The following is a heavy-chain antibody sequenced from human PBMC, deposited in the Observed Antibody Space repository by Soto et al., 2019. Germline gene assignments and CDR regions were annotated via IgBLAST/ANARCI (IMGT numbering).Heavy chain of an antibody. D-gene: IGHD2-15*01. CDR2: MYHSGSA. CDR3: VKHDSCRFDS. V-gene: IGHV4-4*02. Sequence: QVQLQESGPGLVKPSETLSLTCVVSGGSITSNWWSWVRQPPGKGLEWGGEMYHSGSANYKPALETRVDMCRGESKSEFSLKLTSVSAADTAVYYCVKHDSCRFDSWGQGTLVTVSS. CDR1: GGSITSNW. J-gene: IGHJ5*01.